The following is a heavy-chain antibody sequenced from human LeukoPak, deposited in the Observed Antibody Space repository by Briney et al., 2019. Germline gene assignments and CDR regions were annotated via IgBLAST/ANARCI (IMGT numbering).Heavy chain of an antibody. J-gene: IGHJ3*02. D-gene: IGHD2-2*01. CDR2: IKSKTDGGTT. CDR3: GRALGYCSSTSCYAGAFDI. Sequence: PGGSLRLSCAASGFTFSNVWMSWVRQAPGKGLEWVGRIKSKTDGGTTDYAAPVKGRFTISRDDSKNTLYLQMNSLRAEDTAVYYCGRALGYCSSTSCYAGAFDIWGQGTMVTVSS. CDR1: GFTFSNVW. V-gene: IGHV3-15*01.